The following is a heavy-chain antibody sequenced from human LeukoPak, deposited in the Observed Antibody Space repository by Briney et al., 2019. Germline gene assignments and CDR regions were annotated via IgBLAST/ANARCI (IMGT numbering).Heavy chain of an antibody. J-gene: IGHJ6*02. CDR3: ASSYGDYVEDV. D-gene: IGHD4-17*01. CDR2: MNPNSGNT. Sequence: ASVKVSCKASGYTFTSYGISWVRQAPGQGLEWMGWMNPNSGNTGYAQKFQGRVTMTRNTSISTAYMELSSLRSEDTAVYYCASSYGDYVEDVWGQGTTVTVSS. V-gene: IGHV1-8*02. CDR1: GYTFTSYG.